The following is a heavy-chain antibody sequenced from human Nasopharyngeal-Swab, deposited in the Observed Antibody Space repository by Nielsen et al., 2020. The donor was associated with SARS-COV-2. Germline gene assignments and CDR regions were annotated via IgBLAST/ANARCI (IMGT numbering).Heavy chain of an antibody. V-gene: IGHV1-46*01. D-gene: IGHD2-2*01. J-gene: IGHJ4*02. CDR2: INPSGGST. CDR1: GYTFTSYY. Sequence: ASVTVSCQASGYTFTSYYMHWVRQAPAQGLEWMGIINPSGGSTSYAQKFQGRVTMTRDTSTSTVYMELSSLRSEDTAVYYCARGHSRIIVVVPWRKGYFDYWGQGTLVTVSS. CDR3: ARGHSRIIVVVPWRKGYFDY.